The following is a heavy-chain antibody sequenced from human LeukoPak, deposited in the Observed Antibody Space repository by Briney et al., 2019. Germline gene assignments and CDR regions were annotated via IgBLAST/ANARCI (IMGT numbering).Heavy chain of an antibody. J-gene: IGHJ3*02. Sequence: TSETLSLTCTVSGGCISSYYWSWIRQPPGKGLEWIGYIYYSGSTNYNPSLKSRVTISVDTSKNQFSLKLSSVTAADTAVYYCARPLYTGGFDIWGQGTMVTVSS. V-gene: IGHV4-59*01. D-gene: IGHD2-2*02. CDR1: GGCISSYY. CDR3: ARPLYTGGFDI. CDR2: IYYSGST.